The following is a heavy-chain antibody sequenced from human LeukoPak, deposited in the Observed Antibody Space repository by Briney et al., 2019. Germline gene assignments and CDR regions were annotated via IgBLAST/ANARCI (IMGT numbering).Heavy chain of an antibody. J-gene: IGHJ4*02. CDR2: INPSGGST. Sequence: ASGEVSGKASGYTVTGYYMHWVRQAAGQGVEGRGIINPSGGSTRYAQKFQGRVTMTRDMATTTVSMELSSLRSEATPVYSCPRNLGSGADSFDYWGPGTLVTASS. D-gene: IGHD3-10*01. CDR1: GYTVTGYY. CDR3: PRNLGSGADSFDY. V-gene: IGHV1-46*01.